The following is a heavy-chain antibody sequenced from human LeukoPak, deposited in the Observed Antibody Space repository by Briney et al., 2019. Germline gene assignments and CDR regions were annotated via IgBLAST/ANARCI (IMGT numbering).Heavy chain of an antibody. V-gene: IGHV3-30*04. CDR3: ARDEYGISYYGMDV. D-gene: IGHD4-17*01. Sequence: GRSLRLSCAASGFTFSTYAMHWVRQAPGKGLEWVAITSYDGSNKYYGDSVKGRFTISRENPKDTVYLQMNSLRVEDTAVYYCARDEYGISYYGMDVWGQGTTVTVSS. CDR1: GFTFSTYA. CDR2: TSYDGSNK. J-gene: IGHJ6*02.